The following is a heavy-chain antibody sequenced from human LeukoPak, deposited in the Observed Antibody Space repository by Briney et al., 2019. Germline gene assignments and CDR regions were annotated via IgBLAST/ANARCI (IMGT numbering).Heavy chain of an antibody. D-gene: IGHD6-13*01. CDR1: GCTFSNYG. Sequence: PGGALRHSCAGAGCTFSNYGVHSVRPAPGRGLECVGVISYEGRTTYYADSVKGRFTISRDNSRNTLFLQMDSLRPEDTAVYYCAKEGTARISTWYDNWGQGTLVTVSS. CDR2: ISYEGRTT. J-gene: IGHJ4*02. V-gene: IGHV3-30*18. CDR3: AKEGTARISTWYDN.